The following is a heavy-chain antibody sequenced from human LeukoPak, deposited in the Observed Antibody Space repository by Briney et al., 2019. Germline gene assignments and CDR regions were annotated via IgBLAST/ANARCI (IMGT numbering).Heavy chain of an antibody. CDR3: ARLVGATDY. CDR1: GGSISSSSYY. CDR2: IYYSGST. V-gene: IGHV4-39*01. J-gene: IGHJ4*02. D-gene: IGHD1-26*01. Sequence: SETLSLTCTVSGGSISSSSYYWGWIRQPPGKGLGWIGSIYYSGSTYYNPSLKSRVTISVDTSKNQFSLKLSSVTAADTAVYYCARLVGATDYWGQGTLVTVSS.